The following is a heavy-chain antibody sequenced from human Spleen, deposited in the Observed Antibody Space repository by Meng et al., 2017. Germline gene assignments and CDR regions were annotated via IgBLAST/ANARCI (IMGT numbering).Heavy chain of an antibody. CDR3: ARVKTTVTTYWYFDL. Sequence: GQLLESGPGVKRPGASVKLSCKPDGYRFADYWIHWLRQAPGQGLEWMGRIDHNHDHTQYAQNFKGRVTMTSDTSISTVYMELNGIRSDDTAVYYCARVKTTVTTYWYFDLWGRGTLVTVSS. CDR2: IDHNHDHT. J-gene: IGHJ2*01. D-gene: IGHD4-17*01. V-gene: IGHV1-2*06. CDR1: GYRFADYW.